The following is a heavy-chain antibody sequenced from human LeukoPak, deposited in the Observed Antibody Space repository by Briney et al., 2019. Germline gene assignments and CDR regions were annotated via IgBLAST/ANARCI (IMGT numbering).Heavy chain of an antibody. Sequence: KPSETLSLTCAVYGGSFSGYYWSWIRQPPGKGLEWIGVINHSGSTNYNPSLKSRVTISVDTSKNQFSLKLSSVTAADTAVYYCAREGSSSLISPWFDYWGQGTLVTVSS. J-gene: IGHJ4*02. D-gene: IGHD6-13*01. CDR1: GGSFSGYY. CDR2: INHSGST. V-gene: IGHV4-34*01. CDR3: AREGSSSLISPWFDY.